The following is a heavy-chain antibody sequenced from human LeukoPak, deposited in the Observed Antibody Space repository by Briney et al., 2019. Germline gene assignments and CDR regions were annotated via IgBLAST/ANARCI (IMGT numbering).Heavy chain of an antibody. D-gene: IGHD1-26*01. CDR3: AREGQVGANHRSIDY. V-gene: IGHV4-39*07. CDR1: GASISGSGYY. J-gene: IGHJ4*02. CDR2: IYHSGST. Sequence: SETLSLTCAVSGASISGSGYYWGWIRQPPGKGLEWIGNIYHSGSTYYNPPLKSRVTISVDTSKNQFSLKLSSVTAADTAVYYCAREGQVGANHRSIDYWGQGTLVTVSS.